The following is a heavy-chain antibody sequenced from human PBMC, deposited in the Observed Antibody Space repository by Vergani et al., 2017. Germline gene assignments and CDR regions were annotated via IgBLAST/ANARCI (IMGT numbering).Heavy chain of an antibody. D-gene: IGHD6-6*01. CDR3: ARHLRQLARNDVFDI. J-gene: IGHJ3*02. CDR2: IYDSRNN. V-gene: IGHV4-39*01. CDR1: GRSISNNNYY. Sequence: QLQLQESGPRLVKPSETLSLTCSLSGRSISNNNYYWGWIRQPPGKGLEWIGSIYDSRNNNYSPSLKSRVSISVDTSKNQFSLNLTSVTDADTAVYYCARHLRQLARNDVFDIWGHGTLVTVSS.